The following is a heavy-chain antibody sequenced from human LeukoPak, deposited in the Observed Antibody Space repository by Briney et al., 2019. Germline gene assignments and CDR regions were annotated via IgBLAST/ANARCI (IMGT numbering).Heavy chain of an antibody. J-gene: IGHJ5*02. V-gene: IGHV1-69*01. Sequence: PGGSLRLSCAASGGTFSSYAISWVRQAPGQGLEWMGGIIPIFGTANYAQKFQGRVTITADESTSTAYMELSSLRSEDTAVYYCARLGCGGDCYSWFDPWGQGTLVTVSS. D-gene: IGHD2-21*01. CDR3: ARLGCGGDCYSWFDP. CDR1: GGTFSSYA. CDR2: IIPIFGTA.